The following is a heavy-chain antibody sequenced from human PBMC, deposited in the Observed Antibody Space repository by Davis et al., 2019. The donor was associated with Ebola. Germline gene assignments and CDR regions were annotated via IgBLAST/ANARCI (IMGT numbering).Heavy chain of an antibody. V-gene: IGHV5-51*01. CDR3: AKAVGARRLGAFDI. CDR2: IYPGDSDT. CDR1: GYSFTSYW. Sequence: PGGSLRLSCKGSGYSFTSYWIGWVRQMPGKGLEWMGIIYPGDSDTRYSPSFRGQVTISADKSISTAYLQWSSLKASDTAMYYCAKAVGARRLGAFDIWGQGTMVTVSS. J-gene: IGHJ3*02. D-gene: IGHD1-26*01.